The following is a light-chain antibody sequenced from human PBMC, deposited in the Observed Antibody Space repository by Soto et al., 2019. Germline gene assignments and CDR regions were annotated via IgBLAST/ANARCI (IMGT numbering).Light chain of an antibody. CDR2: DAS. V-gene: IGKV3-11*01. CDR1: QSVSSY. J-gene: IGKJ1*01. CDR3: QQRGNWPPMWT. Sequence: EIVLTQSPATLSLTTGERATLSCRASQSVSSYLAWYQHKPGQAPRLLIYDASNRATGIPARFSGSGSGTDFTLTISSLEPEAFAVYYCQQRGNWPPMWTFGQGTKVEIK.